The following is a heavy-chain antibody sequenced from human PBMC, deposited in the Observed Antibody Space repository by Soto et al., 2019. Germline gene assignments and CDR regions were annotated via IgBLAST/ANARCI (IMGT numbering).Heavy chain of an antibody. Sequence: ASVKVSCKASGYTFTSYAIHWLRQAPVQRPGWMGWIHAANGNTKYSQKFQARVTITSDTSASTAYMTLSSLRSEDTAVYYCATSLIHLWLFLYGCQSTLVTLSS. V-gene: IGHV1-3*01. CDR2: IHAANGNT. CDR3: ATSLIHLWLFLY. J-gene: IGHJ4*02. D-gene: IGHD5-18*01. CDR1: GYTFTSYA.